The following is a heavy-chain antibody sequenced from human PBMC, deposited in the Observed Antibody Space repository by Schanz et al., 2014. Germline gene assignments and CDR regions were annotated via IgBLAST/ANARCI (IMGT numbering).Heavy chain of an antibody. V-gene: IGHV3-23*04. CDR3: AKQIHYDILTVTRN. CDR1: GFTISSYS. D-gene: IGHD3-9*01. J-gene: IGHJ4*02. Sequence: VQMVESGGGVVQPGRSLRLSCAASGFTISSYSMNWVRQAPGKGLEWVSALSGSGGSTYYADSVKGRFTISRDNSKNTLYLQMNSLRAEDTAVYYCAKQIHYDILTVTRNWGQGTLVTVSS. CDR2: LSGSGGST.